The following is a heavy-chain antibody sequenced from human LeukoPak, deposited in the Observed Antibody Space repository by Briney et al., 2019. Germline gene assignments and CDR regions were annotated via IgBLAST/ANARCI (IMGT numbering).Heavy chain of an antibody. CDR2: IYYSGST. Sequence: SETLSLTCTVSGGSISNYYWSWIRQPPGKGLERIGYIYYSGSTKYNPSLKSRVTISVDTSKNQFSLRLSSVTAADTAVYYCARDWGVSARPGYMDVWGKGTTVTVSS. CDR1: GGSISNYY. D-gene: IGHD6-6*01. CDR3: ARDWGVSARPGYMDV. V-gene: IGHV4-59*01. J-gene: IGHJ6*03.